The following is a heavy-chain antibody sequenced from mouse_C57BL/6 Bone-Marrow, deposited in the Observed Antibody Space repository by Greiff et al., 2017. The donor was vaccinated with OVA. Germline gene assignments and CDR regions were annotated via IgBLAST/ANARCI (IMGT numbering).Heavy chain of an antibody. J-gene: IGHJ2*01. D-gene: IGHD3-2*02. CDR1: GYTFTSYW. V-gene: IGHV1-74*01. CDR2: IHPSDSDT. CDR3: AITGQLRLRWPCFDY. Sequence: QVQLKQPGAELVKPGASVKVSCKASGYTFTSYWMHWVKQRPGQGLEWIGRIHPSDSDTNYNQKFKGKATLTVDKSSSTAYMQLSSLTSEDSAVYYCAITGQLRLRWPCFDYWGQGTTLTVSS.